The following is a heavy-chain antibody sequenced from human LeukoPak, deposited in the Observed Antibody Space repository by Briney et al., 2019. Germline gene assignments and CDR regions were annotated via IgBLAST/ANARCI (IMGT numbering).Heavy chain of an antibody. J-gene: IGHJ5*02. Sequence: SETLSLTCAVSGGSISSGDYSWSWIRQPPGKGLEWIGYIYYTDTYYNPSLKSRVTISLDTSKNQFSLKLSSVTAADTAGYYCXXXXIAARSPNWFDPWGQGTLVTVSS. CDR3: XXXXIAARSPNWFDP. CDR2: IYYTDT. D-gene: IGHD2-15*01. CDR1: GGSISSGDYS. V-gene: IGHV4-30-4*07.